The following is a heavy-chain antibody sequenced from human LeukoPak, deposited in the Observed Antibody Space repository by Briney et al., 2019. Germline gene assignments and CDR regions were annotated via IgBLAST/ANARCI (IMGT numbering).Heavy chain of an antibody. CDR3: ARTREQWQVLDY. CDR2: ISHEGSYQ. D-gene: IGHD6-19*01. J-gene: IGHJ4*02. V-gene: IGHV3-30*03. CDR1: GFSFGSYG. Sequence: GRSLRLSCAASGFSFGSYGIHWVRQAPGKGLEWVAVISHEGSYQNYADSVKGRFTISRDNSENRMFLQMNSLSAEDTGVYYCARTREQWQVLDYWGQGTLVTVSS.